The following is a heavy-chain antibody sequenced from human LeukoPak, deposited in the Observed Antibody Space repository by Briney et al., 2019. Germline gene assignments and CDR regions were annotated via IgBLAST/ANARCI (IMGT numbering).Heavy chain of an antibody. CDR1: GGSISSGSYY. J-gene: IGHJ4*02. CDR3: AISSIAAAGFLDY. D-gene: IGHD6-13*01. Sequence: PSQTLSLTCTVSGGSISSGSYYWSWIRQPAGKGLEWIGRIYTSGSTNYNPSLKSRVTISVDTSKNQFSLKLSSVTAADTAVYYCAISSIAAAGFLDYWGQGTLVTVSS. V-gene: IGHV4-61*02. CDR2: IYTSGST.